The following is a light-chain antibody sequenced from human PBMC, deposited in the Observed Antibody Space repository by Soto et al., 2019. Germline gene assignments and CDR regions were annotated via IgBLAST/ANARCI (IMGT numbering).Light chain of an antibody. V-gene: IGKV3-11*01. J-gene: IGKJ5*01. CDR1: QSVSSY. Sequence: EIVLTQSPATLSLSPGDRATLSCRASQSVSSYLAWYQQKPGQAPRLLIYDASNRATGIPARFSGSGSGTDFTLTSSSLEPEDFAVYYCQQRSNWLITFGQGTRLEIK. CDR3: QQRSNWLIT. CDR2: DAS.